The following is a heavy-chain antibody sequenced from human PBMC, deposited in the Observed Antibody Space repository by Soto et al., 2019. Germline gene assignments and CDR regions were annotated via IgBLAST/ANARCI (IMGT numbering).Heavy chain of an antibody. D-gene: IGHD2-21*02. V-gene: IGHV3-23*01. CDR2: ISGSGGST. CDR1: GFTFSSYA. Sequence: EVQLLESGGGLVQPGGSLRLSCAASGFTFSSYAMSWVRQAPGKGLEWVSAISGSGGSTYYADSVKGRFTISRDNSKNTLYLQMNSLRAEDTAVYYCAKDPLTGVVTAIGYYDYWGQGTLVTVSS. J-gene: IGHJ4*02. CDR3: AKDPLTGVVTAIGYYDY.